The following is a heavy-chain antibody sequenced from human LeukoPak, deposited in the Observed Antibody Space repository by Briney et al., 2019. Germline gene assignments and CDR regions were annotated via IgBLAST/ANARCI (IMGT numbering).Heavy chain of an antibody. V-gene: IGHV3-23*01. J-gene: IGHJ5*02. D-gene: IGHD3-10*01. CDR1: GFTFSNHG. CDR3: AKDQFYGSSKS. CDR2: ISGSGGST. Sequence: PGGSLRLSCAASGFTFSNHGMNWVRHAPGKGLERVSAISGSGGSTYYADSVKGRFTISRDNSKNTLYLQMNSLRAEDTAVYYCAKDQFYGSSKSWGQGTLVTVSS.